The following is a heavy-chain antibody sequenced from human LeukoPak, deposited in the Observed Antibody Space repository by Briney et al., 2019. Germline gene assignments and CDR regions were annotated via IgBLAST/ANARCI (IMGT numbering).Heavy chain of an antibody. CDR3: TRHKRWLQFPDAFDV. CDR2: IYHSGNT. V-gene: IGHV4-38-2*02. CDR1: GYSISSAYY. J-gene: IGHJ3*01. D-gene: IGHD5-24*01. Sequence: PSETLSLTCTVSGYSISSAYYWGWIRQPPGKGLEWIGSIYHSGNTYYNPSLESRVAISVDMSKSQFSLELSSVTAADTAIYYCTRHKRWLQFPDAFDVWGQGTMVTVSS.